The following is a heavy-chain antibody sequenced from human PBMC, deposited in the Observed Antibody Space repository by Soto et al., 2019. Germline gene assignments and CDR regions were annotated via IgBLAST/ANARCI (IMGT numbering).Heavy chain of an antibody. J-gene: IGHJ4*02. V-gene: IGHV4-31*03. D-gene: IGHD6-6*01. CDR1: GESINSGGYY. CDR3: ARASSSSAAADY. CDR2: IYDSESA. Sequence: QVQLQESGPGLVKPSQTLSLTCSVSGESINSGGYYWSWIRHHPGKGLERIGYIYDSESAYYNPSLKSRVTISMDTSKNHFAVRLSSVTAADTAVYYCARASSSSAAADYWGQGTQVTVSS.